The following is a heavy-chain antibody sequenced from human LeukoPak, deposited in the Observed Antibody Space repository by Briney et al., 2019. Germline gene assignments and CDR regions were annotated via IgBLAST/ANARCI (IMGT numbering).Heavy chain of an antibody. V-gene: IGHV3-30-3*01. CDR1: GFTFSSYA. Sequence: GGSLRLSCAASGFTFSSYAMHWVRQAPGKGLEWVAVISYDGSNKYYADSVKGRFTISRDNSKNTLYLQMNSLRAEDTAVYYCARTHRSSGWSSAFDIWGQGTMVTVSS. J-gene: IGHJ3*02. D-gene: IGHD6-19*01. CDR2: ISYDGSNK. CDR3: ARTHRSSGWSSAFDI.